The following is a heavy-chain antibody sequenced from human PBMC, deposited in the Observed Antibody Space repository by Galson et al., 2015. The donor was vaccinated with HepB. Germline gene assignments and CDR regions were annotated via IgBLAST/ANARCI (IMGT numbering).Heavy chain of an antibody. CDR2: ISAYNGNT. CDR3: ARRGRGVSYYYGMDV. V-gene: IGHV1-18*01. Sequence: SVKVSCKASGYTFTNFGISWVRQAPGQGLEWMGWISAYNGNTNYAQKLQGRVTMTTDASTSTAYMELRSLRSDDTAVYYCARRGRGVSYYYGMDVWGQGTTVTVSS. CDR1: GYTFTNFG. J-gene: IGHJ6*02. D-gene: IGHD3-10*01.